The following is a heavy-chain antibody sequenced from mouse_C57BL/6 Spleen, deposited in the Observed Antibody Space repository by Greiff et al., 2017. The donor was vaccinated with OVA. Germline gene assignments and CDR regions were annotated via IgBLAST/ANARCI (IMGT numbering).Heavy chain of an antibody. CDR2: IYPSDSET. CDR1: GYTFTSYW. CDR3: ARQSTTGGFAD. D-gene: IGHD1-1*01. V-gene: IGHV1-61*01. Sequence: QVQLQQPGAELVRPGSSVKLSCKASGYTFTSYWMDWVKQRPGQGLEWIGNIYPSDSETHYNQKFKDKATLTVDTSSSTAYMQLSSLTAEDVAVYECARQSTTGGFADWGQGTLVTVSA. J-gene: IGHJ3*01.